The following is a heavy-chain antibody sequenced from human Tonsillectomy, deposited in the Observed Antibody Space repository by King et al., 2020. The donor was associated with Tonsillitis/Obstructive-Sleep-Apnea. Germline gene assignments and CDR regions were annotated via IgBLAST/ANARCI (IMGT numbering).Heavy chain of an antibody. V-gene: IGHV1-2*02. Sequence: QLVQSGAEVKKPGASVKVSCKASGYTFTGYYMHWVRQAPGQGLEWMGWINPNSGGTNNAQKFQGRVTMTRDTSNSTAYMELSRLRADGTAMYYSARAGVVLAAKGQIVATLHDFDICGQGTMVTLSP. CDR3: ARAGVVLAAKGQIVATLHDFDI. D-gene: IGHD2-2*01. CDR2: INPNSGGT. J-gene: IGHJ3*02. CDR1: GYTFTGYY.